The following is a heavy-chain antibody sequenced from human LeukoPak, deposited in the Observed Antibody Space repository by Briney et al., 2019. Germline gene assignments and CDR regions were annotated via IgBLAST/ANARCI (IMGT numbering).Heavy chain of an antibody. CDR3: ARSSSWPSNWFDP. D-gene: IGHD6-13*01. CDR2: IFYSGST. J-gene: IGHJ5*02. CDR1: GGSISSGGYY. V-gene: IGHV4-61*08. Sequence: PSETLSLTCTVSGGSISSGGYYWSWIRQPPGKGLEWIGYIFYSGSTNYNPSLKSRVTISVDTSKNQFSLNLSSVTAADTAVYYCARSSSWPSNWFDPWGQGTLVTVSS.